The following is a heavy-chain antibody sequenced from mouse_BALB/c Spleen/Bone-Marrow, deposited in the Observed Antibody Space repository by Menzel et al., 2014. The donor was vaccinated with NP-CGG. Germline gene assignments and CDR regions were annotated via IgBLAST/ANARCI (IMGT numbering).Heavy chain of an antibody. D-gene: IGHD1-1*01. J-gene: IGHJ2*01. V-gene: IGHV4-1*02. CDR2: INPDSRTI. CDR3: ARPDYYGYLNY. CDR1: GFDFSRYW. Sequence: EVKLVESGGGLVQPGGSLKLSCAASGFDFSRYWMSWVRQAPGKGLEWIGEINPDSRTINYSSSLKDKFIISRDKAKNTLYLRLNKVRSEDTALYYCARPDYYGYLNYWGQGTTLTVSS.